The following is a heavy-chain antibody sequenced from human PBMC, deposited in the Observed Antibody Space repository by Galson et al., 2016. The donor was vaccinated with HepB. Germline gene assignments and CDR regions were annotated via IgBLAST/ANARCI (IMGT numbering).Heavy chain of an antibody. CDR1: GFTVNTDY. CDR3: SKDPFQSWGS. V-gene: IGHV3-53*01. Sequence: LRLSCAAPGFTVNTDYISIVRQAPGKGLEWLSVIYPGGDTYYTDSVRGHFIVSTDAAKKTLFFQMNSLRAEDTAVYYCSKDPFQSWGSWGLGTLVTVSS. CDR2: IYPGGDT. D-gene: IGHD3-16*01. J-gene: IGHJ5*02.